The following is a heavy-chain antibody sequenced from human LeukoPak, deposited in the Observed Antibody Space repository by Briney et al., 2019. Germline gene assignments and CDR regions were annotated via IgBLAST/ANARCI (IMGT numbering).Heavy chain of an antibody. CDR2: INPNSGGT. D-gene: IGHD1-26*01. CDR1: GYTFTGYY. CDR3: AKGLYSGSFFERVGH. J-gene: IGHJ4*02. Sequence: GASVKVSCKASGYTFTGYYMHWVRQAPGQGLEWMGWINPNSGGTNYAQKFQGRVTMTRDTSISTAYMELSRLRSDDTAVYYCAKGLYSGSFFERVGHWGQGTLVTVSS. V-gene: IGHV1-2*02.